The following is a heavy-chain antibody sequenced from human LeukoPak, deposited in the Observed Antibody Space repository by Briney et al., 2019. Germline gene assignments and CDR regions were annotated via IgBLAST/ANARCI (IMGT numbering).Heavy chain of an antibody. CDR3: ARFSHYYDSSGYYYVPWTDLGFGY. D-gene: IGHD3-22*01. Sequence: GGSLRLSCAASGFTFSSYWMSWVRQAPGKGLEWVANIKQDGSEKYYVDSVKGRFTISRDNAKNSLYLQMNSLRAEDTAVYYCARFSHYYDSSGYYYVPWTDLGFGYWGQGTLVTVS. CDR2: IKQDGSEK. V-gene: IGHV3-7*01. J-gene: IGHJ4*02. CDR1: GFTFSSYW.